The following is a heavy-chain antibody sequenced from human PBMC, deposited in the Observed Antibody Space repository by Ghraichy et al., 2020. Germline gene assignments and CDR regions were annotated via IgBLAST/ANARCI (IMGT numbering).Heavy chain of an antibody. CDR3: ARHSHYNLKVGDV. D-gene: IGHD3-3*01. J-gene: IGHJ6*02. Sequence: GGSLRLSCTASGFTFSDSAIHWVRQASGKGLEWVGRIRSKANGYATALAASVRGRFTLSRDDSENTAYLRMNSLKTEDTAVYYCARHSHYNLKVGDVWGQGTTATVSS. CDR1: GFTFSDSA. CDR2: IRSKANGYAT. V-gene: IGHV3-73*01.